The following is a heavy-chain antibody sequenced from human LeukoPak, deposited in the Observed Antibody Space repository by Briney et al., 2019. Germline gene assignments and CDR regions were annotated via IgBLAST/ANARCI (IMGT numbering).Heavy chain of an antibody. V-gene: IGHV4-34*01. CDR1: GVSFRDYY. J-gene: IGHJ3*02. D-gene: IGHD5-12*01. Sequence: SETLSLTCAVYGVSFRDYYWSWIRQPPGKGLEWIGEINYSESTNYISSLKSRVTISLDTSKNHYSLKMTSVTAADTAIYYCARAINSGYDKDAFDIWGHGTLVTVSS. CDR2: INYSEST. CDR3: ARAINSGYDKDAFDI.